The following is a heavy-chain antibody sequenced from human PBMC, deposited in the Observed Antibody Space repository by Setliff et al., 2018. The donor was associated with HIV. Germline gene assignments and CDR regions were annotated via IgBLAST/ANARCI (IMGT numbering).Heavy chain of an antibody. D-gene: IGHD2-15*01. Sequence: ASVKVSCKVSGYIPTALSMHWVRQAPGKGLEWMGGFYPEDGTTIHAQNFQGRVTMTEATSSYTAYQELASLSSEDTAVYYCVTGVVSALFDWWGQGTLVTVSS. CDR1: GYIPTALS. CDR2: FYPEDGTT. V-gene: IGHV1-24*01. CDR3: VTGVVSALFDW. J-gene: IGHJ4*02.